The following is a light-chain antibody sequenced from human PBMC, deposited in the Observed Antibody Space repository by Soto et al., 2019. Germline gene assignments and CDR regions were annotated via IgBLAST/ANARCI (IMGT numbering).Light chain of an antibody. CDR3: AAWDDSLNGRV. CDR2: SNN. J-gene: IGLJ3*02. CDR1: SSNIESNT. Sequence: QSVLTQPPSASGTPGQRVTISCSGSSSNIESNTVNWYQQLPETATKLLIYSNNERPSGVPDRFSGSKSGTSASLAISGLQSEDEADYYCAAWDDSLNGRVFGGGTKVTVL. V-gene: IGLV1-44*01.